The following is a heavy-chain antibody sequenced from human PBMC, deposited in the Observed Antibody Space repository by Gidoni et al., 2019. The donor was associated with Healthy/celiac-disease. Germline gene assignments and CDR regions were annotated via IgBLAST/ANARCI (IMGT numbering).Heavy chain of an antibody. D-gene: IGHD6-19*01. Sequence: EVQLVESGGGLVQPGRSLRLSCTASGFTFGDYALSWVRQAQGKGLEWVGFIRSKAYGGTTEYAASVKGRFTISRDDSKSIAYLQMNSLKTEDTAVYYCTSEVGYSSGWYGVYWGQGTLVTVSS. V-gene: IGHV3-49*04. CDR2: IRSKAYGGTT. J-gene: IGHJ4*02. CDR1: GFTFGDYA. CDR3: TSEVGYSSGWYGVY.